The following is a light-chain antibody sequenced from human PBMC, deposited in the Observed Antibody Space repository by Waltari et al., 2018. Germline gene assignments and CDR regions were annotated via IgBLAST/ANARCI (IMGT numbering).Light chain of an antibody. Sequence: DIVMTQSPLSLPVTPGEPASTSCRSSQSLLHSNGYNYLDWYLQKPGQSPQLLIYLGSNWASGVPDRFSGSGSGTDFTLKISRVEAEDVGVYYCMQALQTPPTFGQGTKVEIK. CDR3: MQALQTPPT. CDR1: QSLLHSNGYNY. V-gene: IGKV2-28*01. CDR2: LGS. J-gene: IGKJ1*01.